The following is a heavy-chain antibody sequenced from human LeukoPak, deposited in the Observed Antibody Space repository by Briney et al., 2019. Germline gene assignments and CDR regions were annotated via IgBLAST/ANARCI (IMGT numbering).Heavy chain of an antibody. CDR3: ARDIGSGADYDY. Sequence: SVKVSCKASGGTFSSYAISWVRQAPGQGLEWMGRIIPILGIANYAQKFQGRVTITADKSTSTAYMELSSLRSEDTAVYYCARDIGSGADYDYWGQGTLVTVSS. D-gene: IGHD6-19*01. CDR2: IIPILGIA. J-gene: IGHJ4*02. V-gene: IGHV1-69*04. CDR1: GGTFSSYA.